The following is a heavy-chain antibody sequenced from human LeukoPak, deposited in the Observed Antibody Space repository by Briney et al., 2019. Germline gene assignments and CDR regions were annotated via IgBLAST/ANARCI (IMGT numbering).Heavy chain of an antibody. CDR1: GDSISTYY. V-gene: IGHV4-59*12. J-gene: IGHJ6*03. Sequence: SETLSLTCTVSGDSISTYYWSWIRQPPGKGLEWIGYIYYRVTSDYNPSLKSRVTMSVDASKNQFSLKLSSVTAADTAVYYCARDLVDTAMGVGYYYYMDVWGKGTTVTISS. CDR3: ARDLVDTAMGVGYYYYMDV. D-gene: IGHD5-18*01. CDR2: IYYRVTS.